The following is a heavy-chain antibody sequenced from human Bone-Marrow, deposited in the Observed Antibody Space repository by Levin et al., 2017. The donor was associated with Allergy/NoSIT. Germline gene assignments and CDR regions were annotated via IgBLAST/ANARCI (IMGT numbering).Heavy chain of an antibody. CDR1: GFPVRSTY. V-gene: IGHV3-53*01. CDR3: ASLSGGYARTFYYFGVDV. J-gene: IGHJ6*02. CDR2: IYSAGNT. Sequence: LSLTCAASGFPVRSTYLGWVRQAPGKGLEWVSVIYSAGNTYYADSVKGRFTISRDNSKNTLYLQMNSLGAEDTAVYYCASLSGGYARTFYYFGVDVWGQGTTVTVSS. D-gene: IGHD6-25*01.